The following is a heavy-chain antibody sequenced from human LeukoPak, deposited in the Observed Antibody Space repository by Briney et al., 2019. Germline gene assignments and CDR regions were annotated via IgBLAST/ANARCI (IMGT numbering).Heavy chain of an antibody. Sequence: ASVKVSCKASGYTFTSYGISWVRQAPGQGLEWMGWISPYNSNTYYAQNLQGRVTVTADASTSTAYMELSSLRSEDTAVYYCARSNYGGHSGVWFDPWGQGTLVTVSS. CDR3: ARSNYGGHSGVWFDP. CDR1: GYTFTSYG. J-gene: IGHJ5*02. D-gene: IGHD4-23*01. V-gene: IGHV1-18*01. CDR2: ISPYNSNT.